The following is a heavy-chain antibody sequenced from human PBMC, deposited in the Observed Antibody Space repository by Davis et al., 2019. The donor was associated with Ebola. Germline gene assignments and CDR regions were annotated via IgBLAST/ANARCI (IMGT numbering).Heavy chain of an antibody. Sequence: PSETLSLTCAVYGGSFSGYYWSWIRQPPGKGLEWIGEINHSGSTNYNPSLKSLVTISVDTSKNQLSLKLSSVTAADTAVYYCAREHDFWSGYYYYYYYMDVWGKGTTVTVSS. V-gene: IGHV4-34*01. J-gene: IGHJ6*03. CDR2: INHSGST. D-gene: IGHD3-3*01. CDR3: AREHDFWSGYYYYYYYMDV. CDR1: GGSFSGYY.